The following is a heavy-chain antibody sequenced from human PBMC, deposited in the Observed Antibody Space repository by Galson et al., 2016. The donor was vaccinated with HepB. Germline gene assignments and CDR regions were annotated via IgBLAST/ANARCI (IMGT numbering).Heavy chain of an antibody. J-gene: IGHJ4*02. V-gene: IGHV1-18*04. CDR3: ARDSTSSGGFDY. D-gene: IGHD6-6*01. CDR1: GYTFTEYN. CDR2: ISAYNGDT. Sequence: SVKVSCKASGYTFTEYNFNWVRQAPGQGFEWMEWISAYNGDTNYAQKFEDRVVMTTDTSTTTAYMELRSLTSDDTAVYYCARDSTSSGGFDYWGQGSLVTVSS.